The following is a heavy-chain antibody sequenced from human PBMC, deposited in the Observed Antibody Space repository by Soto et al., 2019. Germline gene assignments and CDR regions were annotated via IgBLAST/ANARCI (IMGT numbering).Heavy chain of an antibody. CDR3: ACSGRGVFDT. V-gene: IGHV4-39*01. CDR2: IYYIGST. J-gene: IGHJ5*02. D-gene: IGHD3-10*01. Sequence: QLQLQESGPGLVKPSETLSLTCTVSVGSISSSSYYWGWIRQPPGKGLEWIGSIYYIGSTYYNPSLQSCVTISVQTSKNQFPLTRSSVAAADTAVYDCACSGRGVFDTWGQGTMVTVSS. CDR1: VGSISSSSYY.